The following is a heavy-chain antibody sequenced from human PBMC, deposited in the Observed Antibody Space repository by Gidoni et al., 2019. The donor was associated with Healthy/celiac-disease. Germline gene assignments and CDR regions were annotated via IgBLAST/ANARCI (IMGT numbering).Heavy chain of an antibody. D-gene: IGHD3-9*01. CDR2: INPNSGGT. J-gene: IGHJ4*02. CDR3: ARSSDYDILTGYHETPFDY. CDR1: GYTFTGYY. Sequence: QVQLVQSGAEVKKPGASVTVSCKASGYTFTGYYMHWVRQDPGQGLEWMGWINPNSGGTNYAQKFQGRVTMTRDTSISTAYMELSRLRSDDTAVYYCARSSDYDILTGYHETPFDYWGQGTLVTVSS. V-gene: IGHV1-2*02.